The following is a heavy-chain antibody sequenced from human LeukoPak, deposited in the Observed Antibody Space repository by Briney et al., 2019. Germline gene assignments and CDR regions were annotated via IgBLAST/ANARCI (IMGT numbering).Heavy chain of an antibody. V-gene: IGHV3-74*01. J-gene: IGHJ4*02. D-gene: IGHD1-26*01. CDR2: INSDGSST. CDR1: GFTFSSYW. CDR3: ATDGAGGSLDY. Sequence: PGGSLRLSCAASGFTFSSYWMHWVRQAPGRGLVWVSSINSDGSSTSYADSVKGRFTISRDNPKNTLYLQMNSLRAEDMAVYYCATDGAGGSLDYWGQGTLVTVSS.